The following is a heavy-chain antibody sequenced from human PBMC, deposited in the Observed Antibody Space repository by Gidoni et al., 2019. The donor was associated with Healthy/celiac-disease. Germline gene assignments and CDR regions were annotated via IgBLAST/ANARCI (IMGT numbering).Heavy chain of an antibody. J-gene: IGHJ3*02. V-gene: IGHV1-69*01. Sequence: QVQLVQSGAEVKKPGSSVKVSCKASGGTFSSYAISWVRQAPGQGLEWMGGIIPIFGTANYAQKFQGRVTITADESTSTAYMELSSLRSEDTAVYYCARDSPPSPENNFPQYYYDTLGAFDIWGQGTMVTVSS. D-gene: IGHD3-22*01. CDR1: GGTFSSYA. CDR2: IIPIFGTA. CDR3: ARDSPPSPENNFPQYYYDTLGAFDI.